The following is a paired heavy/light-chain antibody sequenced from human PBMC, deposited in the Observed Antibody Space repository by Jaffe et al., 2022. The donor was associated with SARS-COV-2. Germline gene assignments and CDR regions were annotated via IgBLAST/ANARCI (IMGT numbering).Light chain of an antibody. CDR2: DVR. CDR1: SSDVGNHNF. V-gene: IGLV2-11*01. Sequence: QSALTQPPSVSGSPGQSVAISCTGTSSDVGNHNFVSWYQQHPGKAPRLIIYDVRGRPSGVPDRFSGSKSGNTASLTISGLQAEDEADYYCISFAGSYDYVWGSGTTVTVL. CDR3: ISFAGSYDYV. J-gene: IGLJ1*01.
Heavy chain of an antibody. J-gene: IGHJ4*02. CDR2: NSAKDGRT. CDR1: GFSFSNFA. CDR3: AKSMRSMSPEALDY. V-gene: IGHV3-23*01. Sequence: EVQLLESGGGLKQPGGSLRLSCEASGFSFSNFAMVWVRQAPGRGLELVSANSAKDGRTFYADSVKGRFTISKDSSTNTLYLQMNSLRVEDTAVYFCAKSMRSMSPEALDYWGQGTLVTVSS. D-gene: IGHD3-16*01.